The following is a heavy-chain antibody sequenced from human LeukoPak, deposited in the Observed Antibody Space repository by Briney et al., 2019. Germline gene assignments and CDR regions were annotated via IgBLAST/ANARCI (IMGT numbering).Heavy chain of an antibody. V-gene: IGHV3-21*01. D-gene: IGHD4-23*01. J-gene: IGHJ4*02. CDR2: ISSGSTNI. CDR1: GFTFSSYT. Sequence: PVGSLRLSCAASGFTFSSYTINCVRQAPGKGLEWVSSISSGSTNIYYADSVKGRFTISRDNAKNSLYLQMNSLRDEDTAVYYCAKTTAFYGGSYYFDYWGQGTLVTVSS. CDR3: AKTTAFYGGSYYFDY.